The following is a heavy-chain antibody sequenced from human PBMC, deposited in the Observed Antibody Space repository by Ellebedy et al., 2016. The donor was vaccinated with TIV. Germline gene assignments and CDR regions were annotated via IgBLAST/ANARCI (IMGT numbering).Heavy chain of an antibody. CDR1: GYTFTSYD. CDR2: MNPNSGNT. V-gene: IGHV1-8*01. Sequence: ASVKVSCXASGYTFTSYDINWVRQATGQGLEWMGWMNPNSGNTGYAQKFQGRVTMTRNTSISTAYMELSSLRSEDTAVYYCARSITMVRGVSGYWGQGTLVTVSS. CDR3: ARSITMVRGVSGY. D-gene: IGHD3-10*01. J-gene: IGHJ4*02.